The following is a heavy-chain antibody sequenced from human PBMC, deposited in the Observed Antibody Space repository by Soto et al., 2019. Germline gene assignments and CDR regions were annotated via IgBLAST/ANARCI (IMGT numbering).Heavy chain of an antibody. CDR2: AHHSGRT. CDR3: ARSEATGLDY. D-gene: IGHD1-26*01. CDR1: GGSMSSSNW. Sequence: QVQLQESGPGLVKPSGTLSLTCTVSGGSMSSSNWWNWVRQSPGKGLEWIGEAHHSGRTNYNPSLXSXLXIXXDKSKSHCSLKLSSVTAADTAVYYCARSEATGLDYWGQGTLVTVSS. V-gene: IGHV4-4*02. J-gene: IGHJ4*02.